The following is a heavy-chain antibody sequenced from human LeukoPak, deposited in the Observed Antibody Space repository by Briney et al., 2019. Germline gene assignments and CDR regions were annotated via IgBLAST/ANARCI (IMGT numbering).Heavy chain of an antibody. CDR3: ARVATYYDFWSGYRDRYYYMDV. Sequence: SETLSLTCAVYGGSFSGYYWSWIRQPPGKGLEWIGEINHSGSTNYNPSLKKRVTISVDTSKIQLSLKLSSVTAADTAVYYCARVATYYDFWSGYRDRYYYMDVWGKGTTVTVSS. D-gene: IGHD3-3*01. CDR2: INHSGST. V-gene: IGHV4-34*01. J-gene: IGHJ6*03. CDR1: GGSFSGYY.